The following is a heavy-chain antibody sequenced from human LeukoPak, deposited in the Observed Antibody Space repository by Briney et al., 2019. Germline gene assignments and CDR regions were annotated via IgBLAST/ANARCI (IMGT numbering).Heavy chain of an antibody. CDR2: IYYSGST. J-gene: IGHJ4*02. CDR3: ARRATAMVNFDS. Sequence: SETLSLTCTVSGGSISSGDYYWSWIRHPPGKGLEWIGYIYYSGSTYYNPSLKSRVTISVDTSKNQFSLKLSSVTAADTAVYYCARRATAMVNFDSWGQGTLVTVSS. V-gene: IGHV4-30-4*08. CDR1: GGSISSGDYY. D-gene: IGHD5-18*01.